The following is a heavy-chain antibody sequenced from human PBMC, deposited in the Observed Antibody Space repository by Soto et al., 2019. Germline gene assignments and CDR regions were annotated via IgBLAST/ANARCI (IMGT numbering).Heavy chain of an antibody. CDR3: AVSGRGGLDV. Sequence: QLQLQESGSGLVKPSQKLPLTCTVSGGSINSGGYSWSWIRQPPGKGLEWIGYIYRSGSAYYSPSLQNRVTISVDTSKNHFSLNLTSVTAADTAVYYCAVSGRGGLDVWGQGTTVTVSS. CDR2: IYRSGSA. V-gene: IGHV4-30-2*01. CDR1: GGSINSGGYS. J-gene: IGHJ6*02. D-gene: IGHD3-10*01.